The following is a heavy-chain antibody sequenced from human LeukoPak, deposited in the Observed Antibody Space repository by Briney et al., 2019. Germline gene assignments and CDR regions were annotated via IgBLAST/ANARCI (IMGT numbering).Heavy chain of an antibody. CDR1: GGSISSYY. J-gene: IGHJ4*02. Sequence: PSETLSLTCTVSGGSISSYYWSWIRQPPGKGLEWIGYIYYSGSTNYNPSLKSRVTISVDTSKNQFSLKLGSVTAADTAVYYCARSPSNYGGNDYWGQGTLVTVSS. CDR2: IYYSGST. D-gene: IGHD4-23*01. V-gene: IGHV4-59*12. CDR3: ARSPSNYGGNDY.